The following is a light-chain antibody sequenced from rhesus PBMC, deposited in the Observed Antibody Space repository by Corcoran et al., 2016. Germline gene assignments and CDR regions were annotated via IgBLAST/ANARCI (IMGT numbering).Light chain of an antibody. Sequence: DIQMTQSPSSLSASVGDSVTITCRASQVIRNWLAWYQQKPGKAPKLLIYRASNLQTGVPLRFSGSGSGTNFTLTISSLQPEDIATYYCQQHDNSPHSFGQGTKVEIK. CDR2: RAS. J-gene: IGKJ2*01. CDR1: QVIRNW. CDR3: QQHDNSPHS. V-gene: IGKV1-69*01.